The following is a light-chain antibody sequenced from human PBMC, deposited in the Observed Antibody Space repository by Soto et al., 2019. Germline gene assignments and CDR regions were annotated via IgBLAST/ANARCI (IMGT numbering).Light chain of an antibody. J-gene: IGLJ1*01. Sequence: QSVLTQPASVSGSPGQSITTSCTGTSSDVGGYNFVSWYQQHPDKAPKLMIYDVTNRPSGVSNSFSGSKSGNTASLTISGLQAEDEADYYCSSYTSISTYVFGTGTKVTVL. CDR2: DVT. V-gene: IGLV2-14*01. CDR3: SSYTSISTYV. CDR1: SSDVGGYNF.